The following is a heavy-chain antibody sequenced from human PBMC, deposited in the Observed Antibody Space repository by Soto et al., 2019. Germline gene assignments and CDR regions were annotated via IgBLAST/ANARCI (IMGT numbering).Heavy chain of an antibody. CDR1: GGTFSSYA. J-gene: IGHJ6*02. D-gene: IGHD1-26*01. Sequence: GASVKVSCKASGGTFSSYAISWVRQAPGQGLEWMGGIIPIFGTANYAQKFQGRVTITADKSTSTAYMELSSLRSEDTAVYYCARANPWELLWGMDAWGQGTTVTVSS. CDR2: IIPIFGTA. CDR3: ARANPWELLWGMDA. V-gene: IGHV1-69*06.